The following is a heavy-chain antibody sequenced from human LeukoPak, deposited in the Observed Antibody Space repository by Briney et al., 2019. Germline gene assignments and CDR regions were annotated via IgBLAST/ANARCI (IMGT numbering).Heavy chain of an antibody. CDR3: ARRTGGDYYYMDV. Sequence: SETLSLTCTVSGYSISSGYYWGWIRQPPGKGLEWIGSIYHSGSTYYNPSLKSRVTISVDTSKNQFSLKLSSVTAADTAVYYCARRTGGDYYYMDVWGKGTTVTVSS. CDR1: GYSISSGYY. J-gene: IGHJ6*03. CDR2: IYHSGST. D-gene: IGHD3-16*01. V-gene: IGHV4-38-2*02.